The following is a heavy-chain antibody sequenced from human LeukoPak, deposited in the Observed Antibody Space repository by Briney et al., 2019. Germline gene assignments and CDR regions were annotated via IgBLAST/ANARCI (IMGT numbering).Heavy chain of an antibody. V-gene: IGHV3-23*01. CDR3: AKNYRYFDS. J-gene: IGHJ4*02. Sequence: GGSLRLSCAASGFTFSSFVMSWVRQAPGKGLGWVSAISVSGSSTYYAESVKSRFTISRDNYKSTLYLQMNSLRADDTAVYYCAKNYRYFDSWGQGTLVTVSS. D-gene: IGHD1-7*01. CDR1: GFTFSSFV. CDR2: ISVSGSST.